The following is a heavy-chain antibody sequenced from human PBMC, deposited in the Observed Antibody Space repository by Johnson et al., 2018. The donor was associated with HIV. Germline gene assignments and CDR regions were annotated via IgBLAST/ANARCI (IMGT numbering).Heavy chain of an antibody. D-gene: IGHD1-26*01. CDR1: GFTFSSYG. CDR3: ARGGSYLTLDDAFDI. V-gene: IGHV3-33*01. Sequence: QVQLVESGGGVVQPGRSLRLSCAASGFTFSSYGMHWVRQAPGKGLDWVAFIWYDGSKTYYGDSVKGRFTISRDNSKNTLYLQMNSLRAEDTAVYYCARGGSYLTLDDAFDIWGQGTMVTVSS. J-gene: IGHJ3*02. CDR2: IWYDGSKT.